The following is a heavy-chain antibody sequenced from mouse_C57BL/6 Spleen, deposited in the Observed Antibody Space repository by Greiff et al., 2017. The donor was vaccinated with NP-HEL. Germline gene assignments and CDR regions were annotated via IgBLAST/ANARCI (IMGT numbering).Heavy chain of an antibody. CDR3: ARGYYGSSSGWFAY. D-gene: IGHD1-1*01. CDR2: IDPNSGGT. J-gene: IGHJ3*01. Sequence: QVQLQQPGAELVKPGASVKLSCKASGYTFTSYWMHWVKQRPGRGLEWIGRIDPNSGGTKYNEKFKSKATLTVDKPSSTAYMQRSSLTSEDSAVYYCARGYYGSSSGWFAYWGQGTLVTVSA. V-gene: IGHV1-72*01. CDR1: GYTFTSYW.